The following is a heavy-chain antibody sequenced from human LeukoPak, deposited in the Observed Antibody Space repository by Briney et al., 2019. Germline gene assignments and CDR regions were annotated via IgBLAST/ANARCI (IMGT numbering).Heavy chain of an antibody. D-gene: IGHD4-11*01. J-gene: IGHJ6*02. CDR3: ARSYSNHLFGMDV. V-gene: IGHV3-66*01. CDR1: GFTVSSYY. Sequence: GGSLRLSCAVSGFTVSSYYMTWVRQAPGKGLEWVSVMYSGGSTYYADSVKGRVAISRDNSQNTVFLQMNSVRVEDTAVYYCARSYSNHLFGMDVWGQGTAVTVSS. CDR2: MYSGGST.